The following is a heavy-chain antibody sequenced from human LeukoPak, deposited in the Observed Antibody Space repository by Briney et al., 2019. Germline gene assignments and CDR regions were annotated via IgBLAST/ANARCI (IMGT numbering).Heavy chain of an antibody. D-gene: IGHD3-22*01. Sequence: GGSLRLSCAAPGFIFSNYAMSWVRQAPGKGLEWVSAIGGSGGSTFYADSVKGRFTISRDNSRKTLYLQMNSLRAEDTAVYYCAKTGGHYYDSSASYYPDYWGQGTLVTVSS. CDR2: IGGSGGST. CDR1: GFIFSNYA. V-gene: IGHV3-23*01. CDR3: AKTGGHYYDSSASYYPDY. J-gene: IGHJ4*02.